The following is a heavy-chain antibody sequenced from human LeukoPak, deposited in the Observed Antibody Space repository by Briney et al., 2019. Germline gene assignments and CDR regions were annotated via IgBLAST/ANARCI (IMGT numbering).Heavy chain of an antibody. CDR1: GFTFSSYA. D-gene: IGHD2/OR15-2a*01. CDR3: AKGRLLFDY. J-gene: IGHJ4*02. CDR2: ISGSGGST. V-gene: IGHV3-23*01. Sequence: GGSLRLSCAASGFTFSSYAMSWVRQAPGRGLEWVSAISGSGGSTYYADSVKGRFTISRDNSKNTMYLQMDSLRAEDTAVYYCAKGRLLFDYWGQGTLVTVSS.